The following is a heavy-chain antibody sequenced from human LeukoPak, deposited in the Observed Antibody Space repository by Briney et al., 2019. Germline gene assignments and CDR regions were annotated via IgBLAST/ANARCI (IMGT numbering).Heavy chain of an antibody. CDR2: ISYDGSNT. D-gene: IGHD3-10*01. CDR3: AKGVLEIGGGY. CDR1: GFTFSSSD. V-gene: IGHV3-30*18. J-gene: IGHJ4*02. Sequence: GGSLRLSCAASGFTFSSSDMHWVRQAPGKGLEWVAHISYDGSNTYYADSVKGRFTISRDNSKNTLYLQMNSLGAEDTAVYYCAKGVLEIGGGYWGQGTLVTVSS.